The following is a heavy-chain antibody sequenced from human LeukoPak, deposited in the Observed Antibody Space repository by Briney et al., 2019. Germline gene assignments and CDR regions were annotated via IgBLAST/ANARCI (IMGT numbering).Heavy chain of an antibody. V-gene: IGHV1-2*02. Sequence: ASVKVSCKASGYTFTGYYLHWVRQAPGQGPEWMGWINPNSGDTKYVQKFQGRVIMTSDTSISTAYMELSRLRSDDTAVYYCARSPVLRYFDRLFTGWFDPWGQGTLVTVSS. CDR3: ARSPVLRYFDRLFTGWFDP. J-gene: IGHJ5*02. D-gene: IGHD3-9*01. CDR2: INPNSGDT. CDR1: GYTFTGYY.